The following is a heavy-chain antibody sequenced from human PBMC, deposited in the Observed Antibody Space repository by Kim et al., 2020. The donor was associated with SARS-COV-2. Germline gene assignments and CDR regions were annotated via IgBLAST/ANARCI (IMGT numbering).Heavy chain of an antibody. CDR3: ARDLSWGSSWYHLTDY. Sequence: GGSLRLSCAASGFTFSDYYMSWIRQAPGKGLEWVSYISSSGSTIYYADSVKGRFTISRDNAKNSLYLQMNSLRAEDTAVYYCARDLSWGSSWYHLTDYWGQGTLVTVSS. J-gene: IGHJ4*02. D-gene: IGHD6-13*01. CDR1: GFTFSDYY. V-gene: IGHV3-11*01. CDR2: ISSSGSTI.